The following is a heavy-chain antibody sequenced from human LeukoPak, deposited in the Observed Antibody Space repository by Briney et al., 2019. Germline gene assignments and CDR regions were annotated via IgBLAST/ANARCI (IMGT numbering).Heavy chain of an antibody. CDR3: GRGQEVRWPPPIY. D-gene: IGHD4-23*01. CDR1: GGSFSGYH. V-gene: IGHV4-34*01. Sequence: SETLSLTCAVYGGSFSGYHWTWIRQPPGKGLEWIGEIDPNGGTNYKPSLKNRVTISLDTSKNQFSLKLSSVTAADTAVYYCGRGQEVRWPPPIYWGQGTLVTVSS. CDR2: IDPNGGT. J-gene: IGHJ4*02.